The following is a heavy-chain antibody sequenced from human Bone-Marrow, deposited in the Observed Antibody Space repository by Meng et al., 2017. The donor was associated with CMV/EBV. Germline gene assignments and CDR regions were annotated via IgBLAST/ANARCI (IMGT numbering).Heavy chain of an antibody. D-gene: IGHD2-2*01. V-gene: IGHV1-2*02. CDR2: INPNSGGT. CDR3: AVADIVVVPAASESTGRVYYYGMDV. Sequence: ASVKVSCKASGYTFTGYYMHWVRQAPGQGLEWMGWINPNSGGTNYAQKFQGRVTMTRDTSISTAYMELSRLRSDDTAVYYCAVADIVVVPAASESTGRVYYYGMDVWGQGTTVTVSS. J-gene: IGHJ6*02. CDR1: GYTFTGYY.